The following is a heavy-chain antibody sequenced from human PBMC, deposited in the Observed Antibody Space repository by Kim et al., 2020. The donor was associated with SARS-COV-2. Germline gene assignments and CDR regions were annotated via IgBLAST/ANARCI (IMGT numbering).Heavy chain of an antibody. J-gene: IGHJ6*02. Sequence: GGSLRLSCAASGFTFSSYEMNWVRQAPGKGLEWVSYISSSGSTIYYADSVKGRFTISRDNAKNSLYLQMNSLRAEDTAVYYCARDSTAYYDILTGYEYYYYYGMDVWGQGTTVTVSS. CDR3: ARDSTAYYDILTGYEYYYYYGMDV. CDR1: GFTFSSYE. CDR2: ISSSGSTI. D-gene: IGHD3-9*01. V-gene: IGHV3-48*03.